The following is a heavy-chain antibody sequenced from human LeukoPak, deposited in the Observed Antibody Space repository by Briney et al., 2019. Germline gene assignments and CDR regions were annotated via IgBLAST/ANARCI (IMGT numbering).Heavy chain of an antibody. CDR1: GFALSAYA. CDR3: TTRYGGTLDAFDI. Sequence: PGGSLRLSCGASGFALSAYAMAWVRQAPGKGLEWVGRIKSKIDGGTTNYAAPVKGRFTISRDDSKNTLYLQMNSLKTEDTAVYYCTTRYGGTLDAFDIWGQGTMVTVSS. CDR2: IKSKIDGGTT. D-gene: IGHD4-23*01. V-gene: IGHV3-15*01. J-gene: IGHJ3*02.